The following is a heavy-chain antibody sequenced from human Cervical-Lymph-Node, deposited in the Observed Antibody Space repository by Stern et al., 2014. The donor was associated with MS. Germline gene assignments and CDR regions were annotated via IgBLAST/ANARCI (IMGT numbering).Heavy chain of an antibody. CDR2: IYSTGTT. Sequence: QVQLQESGPGLVKPSQTLSLSCSVSGGSITSGSYYWTWIRQPAGKGPEWIGSIYSTGTTNYNPSLNSRVSMSLAPSENQFSLQVISVTAADTAVYYCARGGEGWNSYYFDYWGQGTLVTVSS. CDR3: ARGGEGWNSYYFDY. V-gene: IGHV4-61*02. CDR1: GGSITSGSYY. J-gene: IGHJ4*02. D-gene: IGHD1-7*01.